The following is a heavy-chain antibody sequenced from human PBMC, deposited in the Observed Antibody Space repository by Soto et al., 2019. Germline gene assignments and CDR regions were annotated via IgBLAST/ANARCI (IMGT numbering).Heavy chain of an antibody. J-gene: IGHJ6*03. D-gene: IGHD4-4*01. CDR2: INPSGGST. CDR1: GYTFTSYY. Sequence: ASVKVSCKASGYTFTSYYMHWVRQAPGQGLEWMGIINPSGGSTSYAQKFQGRVTMTRDTSTSTVYMELSSLRSEDTAVYYCARGWRGSTVTTIGATHKYYYYYYYMDVWGKGTTVTVSS. CDR3: ARGWRGSTVTTIGATHKYYYYYYYMDV. V-gene: IGHV1-46*03.